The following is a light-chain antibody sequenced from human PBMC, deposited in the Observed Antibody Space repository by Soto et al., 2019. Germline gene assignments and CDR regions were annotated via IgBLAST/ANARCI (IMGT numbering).Light chain of an antibody. V-gene: IGKV3D-20*02. J-gene: IGKJ5*01. CDR1: QSVSSSY. Sequence: EIVLTQSPGTLSLSPGERATLTCRASQSVSSSYLAWYQQKPGQAPRLLIYGASSRATGIPDRFSGSGSGTDFTLTISSLEPEDFGVYYCQQRSNWPLTFGGGTRLEIK. CDR2: GAS. CDR3: QQRSNWPLT.